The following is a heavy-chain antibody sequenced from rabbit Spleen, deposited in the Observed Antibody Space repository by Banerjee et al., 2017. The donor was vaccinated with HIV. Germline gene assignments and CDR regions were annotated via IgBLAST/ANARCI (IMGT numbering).Heavy chain of an antibody. CDR3: VRDQAGDADYGPYSLNL. D-gene: IGHD2-1*01. CDR1: GFDFSKYG. V-gene: IGHV1S47*01. CDR2: IEPIFGNT. J-gene: IGHJ4*01. Sequence: QEQLKESGGDLVKPGASLTLTCKASGFDFSKYGVSWVRQAPGKGLEWIGYIEPIFGNTSSANWVNGRFTISSHNAQNTLYLQLSSLTAADTATYFCVRDQAGDADYGPYSLNLWGQGTLVTVS.